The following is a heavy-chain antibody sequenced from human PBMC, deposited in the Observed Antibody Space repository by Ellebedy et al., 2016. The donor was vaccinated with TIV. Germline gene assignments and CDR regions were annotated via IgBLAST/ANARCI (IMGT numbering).Heavy chain of an antibody. J-gene: IGHJ4*02. Sequence: GESLKISXAASGFTFSSYAMHWVRQAPGKGLEWVAVISYDGSNKYYADSVKGRFTISRDNSKNTLYLQMNSLRAEDTAVYYCARDFLGDEVYWGQGTLVTVSS. D-gene: IGHD3-3*01. CDR3: ARDFLGDEVY. CDR2: ISYDGSNK. V-gene: IGHV3-30-3*01. CDR1: GFTFSSYA.